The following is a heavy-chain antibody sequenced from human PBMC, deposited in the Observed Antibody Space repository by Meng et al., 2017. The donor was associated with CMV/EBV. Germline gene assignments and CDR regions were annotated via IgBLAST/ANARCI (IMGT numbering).Heavy chain of an antibody. J-gene: IGHJ4*02. V-gene: IGHV1-2*02. CDR2: INPNSGGT. D-gene: IGHD2-2*01. CDR1: GYTFTGYY. CDR3: ARDECSSTSCYYY. Sequence: ASVKVSCKASGYTFTGYYMHWVRQAPGQGLEWMGWINPNSGGTNYAQKFQGRVTMTRDTSISTAYMELSRLRSDDTAVYYYARDECSSTSCYYYWGQGTLVTVSS.